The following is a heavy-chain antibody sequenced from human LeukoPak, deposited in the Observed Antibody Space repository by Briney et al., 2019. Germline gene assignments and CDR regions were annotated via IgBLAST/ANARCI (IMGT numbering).Heavy chain of an antibody. V-gene: IGHV3-23*01. J-gene: IGHJ1*01. CDR2: ISGSGGST. D-gene: IGHD3-22*01. CDR1: GFTFSSYS. CDR3: AKDRVPRHYDSSGYYLRGYFQH. Sequence: GGSLRLSCAASGFTFSSYSMNWVRQAPGKGLEWVSAISGSGGSTYYADSVKGRFTISRDNSKNTLYLQMNSLRAEDTAVYYCAKDRVPRHYDSSGYYLRGYFQHWGQGTLVTVSS.